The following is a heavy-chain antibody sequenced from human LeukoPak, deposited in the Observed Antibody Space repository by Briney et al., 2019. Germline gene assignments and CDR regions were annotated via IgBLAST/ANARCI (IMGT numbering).Heavy chain of an antibody. CDR3: AKDHDSSGYYYYYFDY. D-gene: IGHD3-22*01. Sequence: GGSLRLSCAASGFTFSSYAMSWVRQAPGKGLEWVSAISGSGGSTYYADSVKGRFTISRDNSKNTLYLQMSSLRAEDTAVYYCAKDHDSSGYYYYYFDYWGQGTLVTVSS. CDR2: ISGSGGST. CDR1: GFTFSSYA. V-gene: IGHV3-23*01. J-gene: IGHJ4*02.